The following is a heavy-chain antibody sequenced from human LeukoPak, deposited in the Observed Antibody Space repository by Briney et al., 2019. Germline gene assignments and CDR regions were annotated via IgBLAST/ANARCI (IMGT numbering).Heavy chain of an antibody. CDR1: GYTFTDYY. CDR2: MNPNTDDR. Sequence: ASVKVSCKVSGYTFTDYYIHWVRQAPGQGLEWMGWMNPNTDDRKYAQKFQGRVTMTRDTSISTAYMELNRLTSDDTAVYYCARFFDYWGQGTLVSVSS. J-gene: IGHJ4*02. V-gene: IGHV1-2*02. CDR3: ARFFDY.